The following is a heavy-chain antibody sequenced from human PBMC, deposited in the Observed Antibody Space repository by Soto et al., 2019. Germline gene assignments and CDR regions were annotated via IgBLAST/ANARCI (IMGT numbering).Heavy chain of an antibody. V-gene: IGHV4-34*01. CDR3: ARDTTGLTIFGVVRESSGVDV. CDR1: GGSFSGYY. CDR2: IYYSGTT. D-gene: IGHD3-3*01. Sequence: QVQLQQWGAGLLKPSETLSLTCAVYGGSFSGYYWSWIRQHPGRGLEWIGFIYYSGTTYYNPSLKSRGTIAVDTAKNQCSLKLSSVTAADTAVYYCARDTTGLTIFGVVRESSGVDVWGQGTTVTVSS. J-gene: IGHJ6*02.